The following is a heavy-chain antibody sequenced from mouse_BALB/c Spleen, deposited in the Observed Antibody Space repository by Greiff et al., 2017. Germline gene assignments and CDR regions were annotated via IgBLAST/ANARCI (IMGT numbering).Heavy chain of an antibody. CDR1: GYSITSGYY. J-gene: IGHJ3*01. Sequence: DVKLQESGPGLVKPSQSLSLTCSVTGYSITSGYYWNWIRQFPGNKLEWMGYISYDGSNNYNPSLKNRISITRDTSKNQFFLKLNSVTTEDTATYYCAREGDGYVPFAYWGQGTLVTVSA. CDR3: AREGDGYVPFAY. CDR2: ISYDGSN. D-gene: IGHD2-3*01. V-gene: IGHV3-6*02.